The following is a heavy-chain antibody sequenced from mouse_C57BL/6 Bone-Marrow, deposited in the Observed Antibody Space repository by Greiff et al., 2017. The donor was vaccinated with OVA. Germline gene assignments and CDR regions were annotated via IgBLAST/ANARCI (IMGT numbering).Heavy chain of an antibody. J-gene: IGHJ3*01. CDR3: ARGHYDYDEGFAY. V-gene: IGHV1-50*01. Sequence: QVQLQQPGAELVKPGASVKLSCKASGYTFTSYWMQWVKQRPGQGLEWIGEIDPSDSSTNYNQKFKGKATLTVDTSSSTAYMQLSSLTSEDSAVYYCARGHYDYDEGFAYWGQGTLVTVSA. D-gene: IGHD2-4*01. CDR2: IDPSDSST. CDR1: GYTFTSYW.